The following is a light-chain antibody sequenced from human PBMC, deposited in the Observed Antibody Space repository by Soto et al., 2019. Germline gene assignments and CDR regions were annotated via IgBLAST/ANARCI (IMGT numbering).Light chain of an antibody. CDR1: QAMSNS. CDR2: AAR. V-gene: IGKV1-27*01. CDR3: QSYNTARPT. Sequence: SPSSLSASMGDRVAIACLASQAMSNSLAWYRQNPGKPPQLLIYAARTLQSGVPSRFSGSGSGTDFTLTISGLQPEDLATYYCQSYNTARPTFGQGTRTEIK. J-gene: IGKJ5*01.